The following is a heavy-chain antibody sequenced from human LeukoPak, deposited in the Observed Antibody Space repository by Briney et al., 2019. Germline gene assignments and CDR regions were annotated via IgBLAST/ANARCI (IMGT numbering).Heavy chain of an antibody. CDR1: GGSISSYY. J-gene: IGHJ2*01. V-gene: IGHV4-59*12. Sequence: PPETLSLTCTVSGGSISSYYWSWIRQPPGKGLEWIGYIYYSGSTNYNPSLKSRVTISVDTSKNQFSLKLSSVTAADTAVYYCARGNANASYWYFDLWGRGTLVTVSS. CDR3: ARGNANASYWYFDL. CDR2: IYYSGST.